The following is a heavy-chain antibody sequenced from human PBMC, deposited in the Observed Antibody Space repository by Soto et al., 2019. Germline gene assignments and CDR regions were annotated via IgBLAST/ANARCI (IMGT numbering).Heavy chain of an antibody. CDR3: ARSSSSLYDDYYYGMDV. Sequence: QVQLVESGGGVVQPGRSLRLSCAASGFTFSSYAMHWVRQAPGKGLEWVAVISYDGSNKYYADSVKGRFTISRDNSKNTLYLQMNSLRAEDTAVYYCARSSSSLYDDYYYGMDVWGQGTTVTVSS. J-gene: IGHJ6*02. CDR2: ISYDGSNK. V-gene: IGHV3-30-3*01. D-gene: IGHD6-13*01. CDR1: GFTFSSYA.